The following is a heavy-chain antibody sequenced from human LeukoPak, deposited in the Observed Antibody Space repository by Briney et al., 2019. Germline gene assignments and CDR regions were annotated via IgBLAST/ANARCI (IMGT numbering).Heavy chain of an antibody. CDR1: EYTFTDYY. J-gene: IGHJ6*03. CDR3: ARGDEIGYYYYHMDV. V-gene: IGHV1-2*02. Sequence: ASVKVSCKASEYTFTDYYIHWVRQAPGQGLEWMGWINPNSGGTNYAQKFQGRVTMTRDTSINTAYMELSRLRSDDTAVYYCARGDEIGYYYYHMDVWGKGTTVTVSS. D-gene: IGHD2/OR15-2a*01. CDR2: INPNSGGT.